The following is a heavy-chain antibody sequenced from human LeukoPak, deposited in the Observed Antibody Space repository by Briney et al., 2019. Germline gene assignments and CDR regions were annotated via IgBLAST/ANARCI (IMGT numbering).Heavy chain of an antibody. D-gene: IGHD6-19*01. CDR1: GFTFSSYG. V-gene: IGHV3-30*02. J-gene: IGHJ5*02. CDR2: IRYDGSNK. Sequence: GGSLRLSCAASGFTFSSYGMHWVRQAPGKGLEWVAFIRYDGSNKYYADSVKGRFTISRDNSKNTLYLQMNSLRAEDTAVYYCAKVIYTSGLENCFDLWGQGTLVTVSS. CDR3: AKVIYTSGLENCFDL.